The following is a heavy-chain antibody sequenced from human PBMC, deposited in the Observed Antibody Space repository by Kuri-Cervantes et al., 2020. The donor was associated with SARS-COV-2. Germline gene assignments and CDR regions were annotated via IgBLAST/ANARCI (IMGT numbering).Heavy chain of an antibody. V-gene: IGHV4-30-2*01. CDR2: IYHSGST. Sequence: SQTLSLTCAVSGGSISSGGYSWSWIRQPPGKGLEWIGYIYHSGSTYYNPSLKSRVTISVDRSKNQFSLKLSSVTAADTAVYYCVRMSYYDSSGGVAMDVWGQGTTVTVSS. J-gene: IGHJ6*02. D-gene: IGHD3-22*01. CDR3: VRMSYYDSSGGVAMDV. CDR1: GGSISSGGYS.